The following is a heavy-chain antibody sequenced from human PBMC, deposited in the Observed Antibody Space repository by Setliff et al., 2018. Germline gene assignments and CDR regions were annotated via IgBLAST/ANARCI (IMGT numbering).Heavy chain of an antibody. CDR2: IKEDGSEK. CDR1: GFSFSSCS. J-gene: IGHJ4*02. D-gene: IGHD3-3*01. CDR3: ARRHIGVIIGYYFDY. Sequence: PGGSLRLSCAASGFSFSSCSMNWVRQAPGKGLEWVANIKEDGSEKYYVDSVKGRFTISRDNAKNSLYLQMNSLRAEDTAVYYCARRHIGVIIGYYFDYWGQGTLVTVSS. V-gene: IGHV3-7*03.